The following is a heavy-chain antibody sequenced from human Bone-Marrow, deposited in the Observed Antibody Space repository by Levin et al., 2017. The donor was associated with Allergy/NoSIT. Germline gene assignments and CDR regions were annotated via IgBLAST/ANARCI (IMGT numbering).Heavy chain of an antibody. CDR1: GFTFRSHS. CDR3: ARAGELDYADWFFAL. D-gene: IGHD1-26*01. J-gene: IGHJ2*01. CDR2: ISSSSATI. V-gene: IGHV3-48*04. Sequence: PGGSLRLSCAASGFTFRSHSMNWVRQAPGRGLEWISYISSSSATIHYADSVKGRFTISRDNARNSLYLQMNSLRAEDTAVYYCARAGELDYADWFFALWGRGTLVTVSP.